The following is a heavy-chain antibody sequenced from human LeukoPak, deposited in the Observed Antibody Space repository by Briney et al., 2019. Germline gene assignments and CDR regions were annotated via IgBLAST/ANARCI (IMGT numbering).Heavy chain of an antibody. Sequence: GGSLRLSCAASGFTFSSYAMHWVRQAPGKGLEWVAVISYDGSNKYYADSVKGRFTISRDNSKNTLYLQMNSLRAEDTAVYYCARGRFRGIVVVPAAILDVWGKGTTVTVSS. CDR2: ISYDGSNK. V-gene: IGHV3-30-3*01. CDR3: ARGRFRGIVVVPAAILDV. D-gene: IGHD2-2*01. CDR1: GFTFSSYA. J-gene: IGHJ6*04.